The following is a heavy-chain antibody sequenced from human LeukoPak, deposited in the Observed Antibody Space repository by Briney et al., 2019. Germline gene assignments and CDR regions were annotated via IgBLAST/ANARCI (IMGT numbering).Heavy chain of an antibody. V-gene: IGHV1-69*04. J-gene: IGHJ6*03. CDR3: ARGDYMDV. CDR2: IIPILGIA. Sequence: ASVKVSCKASGGTFSSSAISWVRQAPGQGLEWMGRIIPILGIANYVQKFQGRVTITADKSTNTAYMELSSLRSEDTAVYYCARGDYMDVWGKGTTVTVSS. CDR1: GGTFSSSA.